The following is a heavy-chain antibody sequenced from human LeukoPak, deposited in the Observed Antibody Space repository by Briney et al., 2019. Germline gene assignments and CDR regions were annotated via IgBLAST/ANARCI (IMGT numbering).Heavy chain of an antibody. D-gene: IGHD6-19*01. V-gene: IGHV3-48*01. Sequence: GGSLRLSCAASGFTFSSYSMNWVRQAPGKGLEWVSYISSSSTIYYADSVKGRFTISRDNAKNSLYLQMNSLRAEHTAVYYCASLTNKALATDYWGQGPLVTVPS. J-gene: IGHJ4*02. CDR2: ISSSSTI. CDR1: GFTFSSYS. CDR3: ASLTNKALATDY.